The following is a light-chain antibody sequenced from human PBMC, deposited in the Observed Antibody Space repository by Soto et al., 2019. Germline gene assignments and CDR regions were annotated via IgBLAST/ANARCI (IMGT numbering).Light chain of an antibody. CDR2: AAH. J-gene: IGKJ4*01. CDR3: QKYNNAPLT. Sequence: DIQMTQAPSSLSASVGDRVTITCRAPQDIRTYLAWYQQKPGKVPKLLISAAHTLQSGVPSRFSGSGSGTDFTLTISSLQPEDVATYYCQKYNNAPLTFGGGTKVEIK. V-gene: IGKV1-27*01. CDR1: QDIRTY.